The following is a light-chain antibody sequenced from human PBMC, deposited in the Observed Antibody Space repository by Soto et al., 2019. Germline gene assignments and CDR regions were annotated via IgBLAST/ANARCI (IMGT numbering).Light chain of an antibody. CDR3: QQYYSPPLT. CDR2: WAS. CDR1: QSILYSSNNKNY. J-gene: IGKJ4*01. Sequence: DIVMTQSPDSLAVSLGERATIDCKSSQSILYSSNNKNYLAWYQQKPGQPPKLLIYWASTRESGVPDRFSGSGSGTDFTLTINSLQADDVAAYYCQQYYSPPLTFGGGTKVEIK. V-gene: IGKV4-1*01.